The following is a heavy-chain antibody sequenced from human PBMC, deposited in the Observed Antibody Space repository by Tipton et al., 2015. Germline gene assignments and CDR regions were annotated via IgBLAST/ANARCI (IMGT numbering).Heavy chain of an antibody. CDR1: GFTVSSNY. CDR3: ARDICGGGSCLDY. Sequence: SLRLSCAASGFTVSSNYMSWVRQAPGKGLEWLSYISGSGSTIYYADSVKGRFTISRDYAKNSLYLQMNSLRAEDTAVYYCARDICGGGSCLDYWGQGTLVTVSS. V-gene: IGHV3-11*01. J-gene: IGHJ4*02. CDR2: ISGSGSTI. D-gene: IGHD2-21*01.